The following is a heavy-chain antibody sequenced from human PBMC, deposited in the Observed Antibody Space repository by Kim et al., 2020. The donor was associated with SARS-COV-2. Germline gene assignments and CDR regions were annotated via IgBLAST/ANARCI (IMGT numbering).Heavy chain of an antibody. D-gene: IGHD2-15*01. V-gene: IGHV1-46*01. CDR2: ST. Sequence: STSYAQKFQGRVTMTRDTSTSTVYMELSSLRSEDTAVYYCARDQNGGNGYWGQGTLVTVSS. J-gene: IGHJ4*02. CDR3: ARDQNGGNGY.